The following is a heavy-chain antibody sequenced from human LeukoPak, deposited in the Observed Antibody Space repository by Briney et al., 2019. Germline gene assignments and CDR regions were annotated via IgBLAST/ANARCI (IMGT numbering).Heavy chain of an antibody. D-gene: IGHD3-10*01. V-gene: IGHV1-69*04. CDR2: IIPILGIA. CDR3: ARCSLVRGVIFDY. CDR1: GGTFSSYA. J-gene: IGHJ4*02. Sequence: SVKVSCKASGGTFSSYAISWVRQAPGQGLEWMGRIIPILGIANYAQKFQGRVTITADESTSTAYMELSSLRSEDTAVYYCARCSLVRGVIFDYWGQGTLVTVSS.